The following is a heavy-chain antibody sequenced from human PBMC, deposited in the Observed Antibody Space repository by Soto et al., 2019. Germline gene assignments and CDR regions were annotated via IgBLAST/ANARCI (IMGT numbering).Heavy chain of an antibody. CDR3: ARRGPGATTVTTGAALEV. V-gene: IGHV4-4*02. Sequence: QVQLQESGPGLVKPSGTLSLTCAVSGGSIITSNWWTSVRQPPGKGLGWIGESIHSGTANYNPSLKSRGTISVDHSEKQFSLSLFSVTAADTARYYCARRGPGATTVTTGAALEVWGQGTRVTVSS. D-gene: IGHD4-17*01. J-gene: IGHJ3*01. CDR1: GGSIITSNW. CDR2: SIHSGTA.